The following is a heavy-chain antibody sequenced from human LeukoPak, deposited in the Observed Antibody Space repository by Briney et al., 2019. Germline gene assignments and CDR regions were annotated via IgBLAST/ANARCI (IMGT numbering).Heavy chain of an antibody. CDR3: ARGHRIAAAAFDI. D-gene: IGHD6-13*01. Sequence: TPSETLSLTCNVSGGSISGYHWSWIRQPPGKGLEWLGYIYYSGSSNYNPSLKSRVTMSADTSKNQFSLKLSSVTAADTAVYYCARGHRIAAAAFDIWGQGTMVTVSS. J-gene: IGHJ3*02. CDR2: IYYSGSS. CDR1: GGSISGYH. V-gene: IGHV4-59*01.